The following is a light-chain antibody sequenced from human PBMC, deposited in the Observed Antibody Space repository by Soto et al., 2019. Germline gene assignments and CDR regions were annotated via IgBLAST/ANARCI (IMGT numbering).Light chain of an antibody. J-gene: IGKJ3*01. CDR3: QQDGSSPFN. CDR1: QSVSSSY. CDR2: GAS. Sequence: ESVLTQSPGTLSMSPGERATLSCRASQSVSSSYSAWYQQKPGQAPRLLIYGASRRATGIPDRFSGSGSGTYFTLTISSLEPEDFAVYYCQQDGSSPFNFCPGTKVDIK. V-gene: IGKV3-20*01.